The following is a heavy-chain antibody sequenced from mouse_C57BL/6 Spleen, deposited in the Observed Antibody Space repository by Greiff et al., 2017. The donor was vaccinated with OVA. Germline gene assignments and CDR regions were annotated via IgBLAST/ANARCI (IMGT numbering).Heavy chain of an antibody. Sequence: VKLVESGPGLVAPSQSLSITCTVSGFSLTSYAISWVRQPPGKGLEWLGVIWTGGGTNYNSALKSRLSISKDNSKSQVFLKMNSLQTDDTARYYCARNGLYYSNYDWYFDVWGTGTTVTVSS. D-gene: IGHD2-5*01. CDR2: IWTGGGT. CDR3: ARNGLYYSNYDWYFDV. V-gene: IGHV2-9-1*01. CDR1: GFSLTSYA. J-gene: IGHJ1*03.